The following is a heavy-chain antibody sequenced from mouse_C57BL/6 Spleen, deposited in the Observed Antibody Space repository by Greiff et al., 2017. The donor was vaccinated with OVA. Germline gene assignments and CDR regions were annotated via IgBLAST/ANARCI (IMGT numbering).Heavy chain of an antibody. D-gene: IGHD2-3*01. J-gene: IGHJ2*01. Sequence: EVKLMESGGGLVQPGGSLSLSCAASGFTFTDYYMSWVRQPPGKALEWLGFIRNKANGYTTEYSASVKGRFTISRDNSQSILYLQMNALRAEDSATYYCARGDGYLFDYWGQGTTLTVSS. CDR2: IRNKANGYTT. CDR1: GFTFTDYY. V-gene: IGHV7-3*01. CDR3: ARGDGYLFDY.